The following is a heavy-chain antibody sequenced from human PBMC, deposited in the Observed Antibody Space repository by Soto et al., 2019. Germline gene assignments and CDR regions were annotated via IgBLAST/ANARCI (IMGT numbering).Heavy chain of an antibody. Sequence: SETLSLTCTVSGGSITSYNWNWLRQPPGKALEWIRYVYNSRSTNYNPSLKSRVTISVDTSKNQFSLKVNSVTAADTAVYYCARRAVVAVTGSLDNWLDPWGQGILVTVSS. CDR2: VYNSRST. CDR1: GGSITSYN. CDR3: ARRAVVAVTGSLDNWLDP. V-gene: IGHV4-59*01. D-gene: IGHD2-21*01. J-gene: IGHJ5*02.